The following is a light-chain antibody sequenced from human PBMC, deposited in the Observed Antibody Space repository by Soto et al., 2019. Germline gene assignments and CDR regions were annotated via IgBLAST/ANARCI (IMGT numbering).Light chain of an antibody. J-gene: IGKJ1*01. V-gene: IGKV3-20*01. Sequence: DIDLTQAPCSLCLSPGERGTLSCRASQSVGSNYLAWYQQEPGQAPRLLIYGASNRATGIPNRFSGSGSGTDFTLTISRLEPEYFAVYYCQQYGSSGRTFGQGTKVDIK. CDR2: GAS. CDR3: QQYGSSGRT. CDR1: QSVGSNY.